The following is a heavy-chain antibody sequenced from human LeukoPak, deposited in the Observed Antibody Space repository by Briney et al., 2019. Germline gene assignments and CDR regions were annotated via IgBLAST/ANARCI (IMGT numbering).Heavy chain of an antibody. J-gene: IGHJ4*02. Sequence: GGSLRLSCAAAGFTFSNYAMSWVRQAPGKGLEWVAAISDDGDSTNYADSVKGRFTISRDNSKNTLYLQMNSLRAEDTAVYYCAKELGCSSTNCPFDYWGQGTLVTVSS. V-gene: IGHV3-23*01. D-gene: IGHD2-2*01. CDR1: GFTFSNYA. CDR2: ISDDGDST. CDR3: AKELGCSSTNCPFDY.